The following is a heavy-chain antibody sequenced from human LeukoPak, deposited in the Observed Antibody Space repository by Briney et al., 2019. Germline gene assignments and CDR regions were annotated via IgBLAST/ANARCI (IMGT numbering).Heavy chain of an antibody. V-gene: IGHV3-23*01. J-gene: IGHJ4*02. CDR3: ARGLGSGTFPLFDY. CDR1: GFTFSNYA. D-gene: IGHD3-10*01. Sequence: SGGSLRLSCAASGFTFSNYAMNWVRQAPGEGLEWVSTVSASGGSTYYADSVKGRFTISRDNSKNTLYLQMNSLRAEDTAVYYCARGLGSGTFPLFDYWGQGTLVTVSS. CDR2: VSASGGST.